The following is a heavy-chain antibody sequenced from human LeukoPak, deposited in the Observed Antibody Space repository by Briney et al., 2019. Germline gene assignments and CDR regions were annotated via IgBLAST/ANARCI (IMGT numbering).Heavy chain of an antibody. Sequence: SQTLTLTCTDTDVTMIGNVSYWNCIPPPPRQGLSCTRRLYTTASTIYNPSLTSRVSISAEMSKHQFPLRLQAVTAADTAVYFCARGDPTVDTWFDSWGQGTLVTVSS. J-gene: IGHJ5*01. V-gene: IGHV4-61*02. CDR1: DVTMIGNVSY. CDR3: ARGDPTVDTWFDS. CDR2: LYTTAST.